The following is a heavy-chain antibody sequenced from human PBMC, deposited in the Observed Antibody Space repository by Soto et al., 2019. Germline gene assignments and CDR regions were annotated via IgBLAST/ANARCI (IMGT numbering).Heavy chain of an antibody. J-gene: IGHJ5*02. V-gene: IGHV4-31*03. CDR2: ISGSGST. CDR1: GGSISDGYY. CDR3: ARRDRSGFSYWLDT. D-gene: IGHD3-22*01. Sequence: PSETLSLTCTVSGGSISDGYYWSWIRQHPGKGLEWIGSISGSGSTSYNPSLKSRLTISVDTSKNQFSLNLRSVTAADTAVYYCARRDRSGFSYWLDTWGQGTLVTVSS.